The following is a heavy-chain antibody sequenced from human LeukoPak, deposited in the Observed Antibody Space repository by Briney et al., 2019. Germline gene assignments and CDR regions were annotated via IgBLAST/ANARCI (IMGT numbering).Heavy chain of an antibody. D-gene: IGHD2-2*01. CDR1: GGTFSSYA. J-gene: IGHJ5*02. CDR2: IIPILGIA. V-gene: IGHV1-69*04. CDR3: ARVGRYCSSTSCPVGP. Sequence: SVKVSCKASGGTFSSYAISWVRQAPGQGLEWMGRIIPILGIANYAQKFQGRVTITADKSTSTAYMELSSLRSEDTAVYYCARVGRYCSSTSCPVGPWGQGTLVTVSS.